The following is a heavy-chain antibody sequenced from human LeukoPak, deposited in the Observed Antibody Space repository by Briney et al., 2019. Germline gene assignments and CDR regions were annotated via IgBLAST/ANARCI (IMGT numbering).Heavy chain of an antibody. Sequence: SETLSLTCTVSGGSISSSSYYWGWIRQPPGKGLEWVGSIYYSGSTYYNPSLKSRVTISVDTSKNQFSLKLSSGTDADTAVYYCASLSVSPPAGVVIIDWWFAPWGQGTLVTVSS. J-gene: IGHJ5*02. CDR1: GGSISSSSYY. CDR3: ASLSVSPPAGVVIIDWWFAP. CDR2: IYYSGST. V-gene: IGHV4-39*01. D-gene: IGHD3-3*01.